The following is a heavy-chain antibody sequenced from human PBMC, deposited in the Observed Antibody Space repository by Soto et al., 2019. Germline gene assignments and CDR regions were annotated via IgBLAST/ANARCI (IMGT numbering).Heavy chain of an antibody. D-gene: IGHD3-9*01. CDR1: GYTFTGYY. J-gene: IGHJ4*02. Sequence: QVQLVQSGAEVKKPGASVKVSCKASGYTFTGYYMHWVRQAPGQGLEWMGWINPNSGGTHYAQKFQGWVTMTRDTSISTAYMELSRLRSDDTAVYYCARGDILTGYLDYWGQGTLVTVSS. CDR3: ARGDILTGYLDY. V-gene: IGHV1-2*04. CDR2: INPNSGGT.